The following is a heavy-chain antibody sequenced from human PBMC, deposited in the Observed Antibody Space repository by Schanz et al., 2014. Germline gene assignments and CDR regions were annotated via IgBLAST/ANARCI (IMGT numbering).Heavy chain of an antibody. CDR2: INGDGSRT. CDR3: AKSDAFDI. V-gene: IGHV3-74*02. Sequence: EVQLLESGGGLVQPGGSLRLSCAASGFTFSSYAMSWVRQAPGKGLVWVSRINGDGSRTAYADSVKGRFTISRDNAKNTLYLQMNSLRAEDTAVYYCAKSDAFDIWGHGTLVTVSS. CDR1: GFTFSSYA. J-gene: IGHJ3*02.